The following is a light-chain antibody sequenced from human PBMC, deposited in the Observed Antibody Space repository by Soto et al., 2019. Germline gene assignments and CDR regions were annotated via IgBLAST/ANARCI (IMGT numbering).Light chain of an antibody. CDR2: GAS. CDR3: QQYGSSRTWT. J-gene: IGKJ1*01. CDR1: QSVSSSY. V-gene: IGKV3-20*01. Sequence: IVLPQSPGTLSFSPGERATLSCRASQSVSSSYLAWYQQKPGQAPRLLIYGASSRATGIPDRFSGSGSGTDFTLTISRLEPEDFAVYYCQQYGSSRTWTFGQGTKVDIK.